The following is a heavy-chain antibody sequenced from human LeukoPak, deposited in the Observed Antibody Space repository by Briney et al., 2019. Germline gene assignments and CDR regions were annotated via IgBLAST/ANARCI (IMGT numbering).Heavy chain of an antibody. CDR1: GGSISSYC. V-gene: IGHV4-4*07. Sequence: RPSETLSLTCTVSGGSISSYCWSWIRQPAGKGLEWIGRIYTSGSTNYNPSLKSRVTMSVDTSKNQFSLKLSSVTAADTAVYYCAREYVTMVRDVIIMNSYYYYMDVWGKGTTVTISS. CDR2: IYTSGST. D-gene: IGHD3-10*01. CDR3: AREYVTMVRDVIIMNSYYYYMDV. J-gene: IGHJ6*03.